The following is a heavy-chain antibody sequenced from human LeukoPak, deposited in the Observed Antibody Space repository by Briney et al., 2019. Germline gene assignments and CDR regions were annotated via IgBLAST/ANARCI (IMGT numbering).Heavy chain of an antibody. D-gene: IGHD1-26*01. Sequence: GGSLRLSCAASGFTVSSNYMSWVRQAPGKGLEWVSVIYSGAITYYADSVKGRFTISRDNSKNTLYPQMNSLRAEDTAVYYCARGQVGSYYPHYFVYWGQGTLVTVSS. J-gene: IGHJ4*02. CDR1: GFTVSSNY. V-gene: IGHV3-66*01. CDR3: ARGQVGSYYPHYFVY. CDR2: IYSGAIT.